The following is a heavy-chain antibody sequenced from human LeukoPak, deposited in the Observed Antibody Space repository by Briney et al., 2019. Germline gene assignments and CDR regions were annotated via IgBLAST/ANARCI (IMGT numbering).Heavy chain of an antibody. J-gene: IGHJ3*02. CDR2: ISYDGSNK. CDR1: GFTFSSYG. CDR3: ASSRGAFDI. D-gene: IGHD6-13*01. V-gene: IGHV3-30*03. Sequence: GRSLRLSCAASGFTFSSYGTHWVRQAPGKGLEWVAVISYDGSNKYYADSVKGRFTISRDNSKNTLYLQMNSLRAEDTAVYYCASSRGAFDIWGQGTMVTVSS.